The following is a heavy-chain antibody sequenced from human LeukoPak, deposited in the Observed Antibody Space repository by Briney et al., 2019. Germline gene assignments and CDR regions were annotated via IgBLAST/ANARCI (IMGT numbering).Heavy chain of an antibody. D-gene: IGHD6-19*01. J-gene: IGHJ4*02. CDR3: ARDSGWGTGFDD. V-gene: IGHV3-74*01. CDR1: GFTFKNYW. CDR2: INSDGSST. Sequence: GGSLRPSCAASGFTFKNYWMHWVRQAPGKGLVWVSRINSDGSSTNYADSVKGRFTISRDNAKNTLYLQMNSLRAEDTAVYYCARDSGWGTGFDDWGQGTLVTVPS.